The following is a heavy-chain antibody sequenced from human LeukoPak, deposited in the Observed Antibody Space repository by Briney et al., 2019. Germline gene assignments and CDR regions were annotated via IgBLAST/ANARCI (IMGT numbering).Heavy chain of an antibody. D-gene: IGHD1-26*01. CDR1: GGSISPFY. V-gene: IGHV4-59*01. J-gene: IGHJ2*01. CDR2: IYYSGRT. CDR3: ARDGNPWNLDV. Sequence: KPSETLSLTCTVSGGSISPFYWTWIRPSPGEALEWIGYIYYSGRTSYNPSLKSRVTMSVDTSKNQFSLQLSSVTAADTAVYYCARDGNPWNLDVWGCGTLVTVSS.